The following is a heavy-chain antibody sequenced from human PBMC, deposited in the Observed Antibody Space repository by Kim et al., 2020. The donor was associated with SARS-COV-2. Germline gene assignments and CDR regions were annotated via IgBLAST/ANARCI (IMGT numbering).Heavy chain of an antibody. CDR3: ARWGSYSSSVSNWFDP. D-gene: IGHD6-13*01. CDR2: IIPIFGTA. V-gene: IGHV1-69*13. Sequence: SVKVSCKASGGTFSSYAISWVRQAPGQGLEWMGGIIPIFGTANYAQKFQGRVTITADESTSTAYMELSSLRSEDTAVYYCARWGSYSSSVSNWFDPWGQGTLVTVSS. CDR1: GGTFSSYA. J-gene: IGHJ5*02.